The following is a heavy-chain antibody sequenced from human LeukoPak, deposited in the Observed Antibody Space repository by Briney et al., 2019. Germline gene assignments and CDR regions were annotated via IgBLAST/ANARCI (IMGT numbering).Heavy chain of an antibody. CDR2: ISAYNGNT. J-gene: IGHJ4*02. V-gene: IGHV1-18*01. CDR3: ARYYDILTGIYYFDY. Sequence: ASVKVSCKASGYTFTSYGISWVRQAPGQGLEWMGWISAYNGNTNYAQKLQGRVTMTTDTSTSTAYMELRSLRSDGTAVYYCARYYDILTGIYYFDYWGQGTLVTVSS. D-gene: IGHD3-9*01. CDR1: GYTFTSYG.